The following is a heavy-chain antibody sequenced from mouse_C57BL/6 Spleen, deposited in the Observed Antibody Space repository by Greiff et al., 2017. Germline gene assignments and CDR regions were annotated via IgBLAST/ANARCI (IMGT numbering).Heavy chain of an antibody. CDR3: AREGIYYGYDGY. V-gene: IGHV3-6*01. CDR2: ISYDGSN. CDR1: GYSITSGYY. Sequence: VQLQQSGPGLVKPSQSLSLTCSVTGYSITSGYYWNWIRQFPGNKLEWMGYISYDGSNNYNPSLKNRISITRDTSKNQFFLKLNSVTTEDTATYYCAREGIYYGYDGYWGQGTTLTVSS. D-gene: IGHD2-2*01. J-gene: IGHJ2*01.